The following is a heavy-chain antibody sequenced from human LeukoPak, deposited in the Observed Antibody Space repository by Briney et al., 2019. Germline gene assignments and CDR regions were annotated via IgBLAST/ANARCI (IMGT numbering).Heavy chain of an antibody. CDR2: INTNTGNP. D-gene: IGHD3-10*01. Sequence: GASVKVSCKASGYTFTSYAMNWGRQAPGQGLEWMGWINTNTGNPTYAQGFTGQFVFSSDTSVSTAYLPISSLKAEDTAVYYCAREVRVRGVMAKRIDDAFDIWGQGTMVTVSS. CDR3: AREVRVRGVMAKRIDDAFDI. CDR1: GYTFTSYA. V-gene: IGHV7-4-1*02. J-gene: IGHJ3*02.